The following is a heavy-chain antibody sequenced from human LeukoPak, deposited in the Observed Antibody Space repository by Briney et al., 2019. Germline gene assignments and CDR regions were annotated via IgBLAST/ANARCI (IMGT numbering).Heavy chain of an antibody. CDR3: ARVLVGAKYKLDY. J-gene: IGHJ4*02. V-gene: IGHV4-38-2*02. Sequence: SETLSLTCTVSGYSLSSGHYWGWIRQPPGKGLEWVGGIFHSGSTYYNPSLKTRVTISVDTSKNQFSLNLTSVTAADTAVYYCARVLVGAKYKLDYWGQGTLVTVSS. D-gene: IGHD1-26*01. CDR2: IFHSGST. CDR1: GYSLSSGHY.